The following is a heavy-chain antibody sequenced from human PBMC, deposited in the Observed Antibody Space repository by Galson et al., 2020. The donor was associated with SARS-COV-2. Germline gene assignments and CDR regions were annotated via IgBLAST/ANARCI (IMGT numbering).Heavy chain of an antibody. V-gene: IGHV2-5*01. D-gene: IGHD3-10*01. Sequence: NKSGPTLVKPTQTLTLTCSFSGFALSTSGVGVGWIRQPQAKALEWLAPIYWKDDKRYSTSLKSRPTISKDTTKNQVVLTMTNMDPVDTATYYCAHSDAWSLITLVRVGEDNWFDPWGQGTLVTVSS. CDR2: IYWKDDK. CDR3: AHSDAWSLITLVRVGEDNWFDP. CDR1: GFALSTSGVG. J-gene: IGHJ5*02.